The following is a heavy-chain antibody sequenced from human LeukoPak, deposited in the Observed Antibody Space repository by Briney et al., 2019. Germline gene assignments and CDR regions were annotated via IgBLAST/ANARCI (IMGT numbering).Heavy chain of an antibody. D-gene: IGHD3-22*01. Sequence: GGSLRLSCAASGFTFSSYWMSWVRQAPGKGLEWVANIKQDGSEKYYVDSVKGRFTISRDNAKNSLYLQMNSLRAEDTAVYCCARGYGPNYYDSSGYYYGYFQHWGQGTLVTVSS. CDR2: IKQDGSEK. CDR1: GFTFSSYW. CDR3: ARGYGPNYYDSSGYYYGYFQH. J-gene: IGHJ1*01. V-gene: IGHV3-7*03.